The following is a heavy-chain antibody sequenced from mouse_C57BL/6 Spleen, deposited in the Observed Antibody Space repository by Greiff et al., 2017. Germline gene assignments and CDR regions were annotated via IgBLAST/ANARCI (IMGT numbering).Heavy chain of an antibody. CDR2: IYPRSGNT. Sequence: QVQLQQSGAELARPGASVKLSCKASGYTFTSYGISWVKQRTGQGLEWIGEIYPRSGNTYYNEKFKGKATLTADKYSSTAYMELRSLTSEDSAVYFWARGADYGSRGAWFAYWGQGTLVTVSA. J-gene: IGHJ3*01. D-gene: IGHD1-1*01. CDR3: ARGADYGSRGAWFAY. V-gene: IGHV1-81*01. CDR1: GYTFTSYG.